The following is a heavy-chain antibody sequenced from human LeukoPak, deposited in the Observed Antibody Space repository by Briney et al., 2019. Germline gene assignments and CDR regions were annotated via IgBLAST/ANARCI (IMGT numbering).Heavy chain of an antibody. CDR2: ISYDGTNK. J-gene: IGHJ4*02. CDR3: AKYAAAGTFDY. D-gene: IGHD6-13*01. Sequence: GGSLKLSCAASGFTFSTYAVHWVRQAPGKGLEWVAVISYDGTNKYYADSVKGRFTISRDNSKNTLYLQMNSLRAEDTAVYYCAKYAAAGTFDYWGQGTLVTVSS. CDR1: GFTFSTYA. V-gene: IGHV3-30*04.